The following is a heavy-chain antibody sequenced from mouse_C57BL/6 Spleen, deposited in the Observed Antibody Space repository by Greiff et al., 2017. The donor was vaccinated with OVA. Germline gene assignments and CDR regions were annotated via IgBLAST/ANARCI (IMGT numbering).Heavy chain of an antibody. Sequence: QVQLKQSGAELARPGASVKLSCKASGYTFTSYGISWVKQRTGQGLEWIGEIYPRSGNTYYNEKFKGKATLTADKSSSTAYMELRSLTSEDSAVYFCARSIYYGSSSYYFDYWGQGTTLTVSS. CDR3: ARSIYYGSSSYYFDY. CDR2: IYPRSGNT. V-gene: IGHV1-81*01. CDR1: GYTFTSYG. D-gene: IGHD1-1*01. J-gene: IGHJ2*01.